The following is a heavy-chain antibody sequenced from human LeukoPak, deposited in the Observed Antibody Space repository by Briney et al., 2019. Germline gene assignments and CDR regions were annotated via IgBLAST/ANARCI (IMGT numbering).Heavy chain of an antibody. V-gene: IGHV3-9*01. D-gene: IGHD3-22*01. Sequence: GGSLRLSCAASGFTFDDYAMHWVRQAPGKGLEWVSGISWNSGSIGYADSVKGRFTISRDNAKNSLYLQMNSLRAEDTALYYCAKDTLSTMIVVDGLGYWGQGTLVTVSS. CDR2: ISWNSGSI. J-gene: IGHJ4*02. CDR1: GFTFDDYA. CDR3: AKDTLSTMIVVDGLGY.